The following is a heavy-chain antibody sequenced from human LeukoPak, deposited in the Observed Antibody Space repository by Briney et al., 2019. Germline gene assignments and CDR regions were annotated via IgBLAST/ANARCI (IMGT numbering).Heavy chain of an antibody. CDR3: ATGSYYDILTGYYSPFDY. D-gene: IGHD3-9*01. CDR2: IIPIFGTA. CDR1: GGTFSSYA. Sequence: ASVKVSCKASGGTFSSYAISWVRQAPGQGLEWMGGIIPIFGTANYAQKFQGRVTITADESTSTAYMELSSLRSEDTAVYYCATGSYYDILTGYYSPFDYWGQGTLVTVSS. J-gene: IGHJ4*02. V-gene: IGHV1-69*01.